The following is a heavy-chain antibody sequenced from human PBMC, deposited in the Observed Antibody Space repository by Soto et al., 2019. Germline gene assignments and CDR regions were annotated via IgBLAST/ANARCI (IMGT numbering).Heavy chain of an antibody. Sequence: EEQLVESGGGLVQLGGSLRLSCAASEFSVSEKHMSWVRQAPGEGMEWVSTIYSTYGRSRTGYVDSVEGRFTISRDNSENTLSLKLNTLRAEDTAVYYCARADRSAFEVWGQGAMVIVSS. J-gene: IGHJ3*01. CDR3: ARADRSAFEV. CDR2: IYSTYGRSRT. CDR1: EFSVSEKH. V-gene: IGHV3-66*01.